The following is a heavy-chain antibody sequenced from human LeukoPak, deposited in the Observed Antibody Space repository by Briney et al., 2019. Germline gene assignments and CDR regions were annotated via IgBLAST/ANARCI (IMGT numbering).Heavy chain of an antibody. Sequence: GGSLRLSCAASGFTFSSYAMSWVRQAPGKGLEWVSAISGSGGSTYYADSVKGRFTISRDNSKKTLYLQMNSLRAEDPAVYYCANRPRSTFGGVIVDDYWGQGTLVTVSS. V-gene: IGHV3-23*01. CDR1: GFTFSSYA. CDR3: ANRPRSTFGGVIVDDY. J-gene: IGHJ4*02. CDR2: ISGSGGST. D-gene: IGHD3-16*02.